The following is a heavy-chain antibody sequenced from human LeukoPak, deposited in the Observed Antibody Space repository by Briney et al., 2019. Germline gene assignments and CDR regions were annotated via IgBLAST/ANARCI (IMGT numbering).Heavy chain of an antibody. Sequence: GGSLRLSCSASGFTFSSYAMHWVRQAPGKGLEYGSAISSNGGSTYYADSVKGRVTISRDNSKNTLYLQMSSLRAEDTAVYYCVKGYCSSISCYGDYWGQGTLVTFSS. CDR1: GFTFSSYA. CDR3: VKGYCSSISCYGDY. CDR2: ISSNGGST. D-gene: IGHD2-2*01. J-gene: IGHJ4*02. V-gene: IGHV3-64D*09.